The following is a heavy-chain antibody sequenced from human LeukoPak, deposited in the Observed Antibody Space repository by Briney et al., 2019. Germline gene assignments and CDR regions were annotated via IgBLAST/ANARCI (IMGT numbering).Heavy chain of an antibody. Sequence: ASVKVSCKASGYTFTGYYMHWVRQAPGQGLEWMGWINPNIGGTNYAQTFQGRVTLTRETSISPAYIALSRLRSDDTAVYYCARDLQNTIFGGVISLNWFDPWGQGTLVTVSS. J-gene: IGHJ5*02. CDR3: ARDLQNTIFGGVISLNWFDP. CDR2: INPNIGGT. D-gene: IGHD3-3*01. CDR1: GYTFTGYY. V-gene: IGHV1-2*02.